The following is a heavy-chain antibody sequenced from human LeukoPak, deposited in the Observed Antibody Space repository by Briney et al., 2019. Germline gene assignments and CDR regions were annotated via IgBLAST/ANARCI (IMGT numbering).Heavy chain of an antibody. CDR1: GYTFTSYA. Sequence: GASVKVSCKASGYTFTSYAMNWVRQAPGQGLEWMGIINPSGGSTSYAQKFQGRVTMTRDMSTSTVYMELSSLRSEDTAVYYCASQLAYCGGDCSNYYYYYMDVWGKGTTVTVSS. CDR2: INPSGGST. D-gene: IGHD2-21*02. J-gene: IGHJ6*03. CDR3: ASQLAYCGGDCSNYYYYYMDV. V-gene: IGHV1-46*01.